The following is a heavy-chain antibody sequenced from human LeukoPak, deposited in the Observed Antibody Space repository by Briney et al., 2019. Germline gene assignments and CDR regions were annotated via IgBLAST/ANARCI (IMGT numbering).Heavy chain of an antibody. V-gene: IGHV4-39*01. CDR1: GGSISSSSYY. J-gene: IGHJ4*02. CDR3: ARPRGKRFDY. CDR2: IYYSGST. D-gene: IGHD6-25*01. Sequence: SETLSLTCTVSGGSISSSSYYWGWIRQPPGKGLEWIGSIYYSGSTYYNPSLKSRVTISVDTSKNQFSLKLSSVTAADTAVYYCARPRGKRFDYWGQGTLVTVSS.